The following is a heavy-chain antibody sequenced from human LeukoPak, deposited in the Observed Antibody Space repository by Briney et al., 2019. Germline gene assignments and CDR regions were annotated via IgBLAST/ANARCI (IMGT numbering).Heavy chain of an antibody. CDR2: ISGNSGST. V-gene: IGHV3-23*01. CDR1: GFTFSNYG. Sequence: GGSLRLSCAASGFTFSNYGLSWVRQAPGKGLEWVSAISGNSGSTYYADSVEGRFTISRDNSKNTLYLQMSGLRAEDTAVYYCARGGIGDTGGYYLFVYWGQGTRVTVSS. D-gene: IGHD3-22*01. CDR3: ARGGIGDTGGYYLFVY. J-gene: IGHJ4*02.